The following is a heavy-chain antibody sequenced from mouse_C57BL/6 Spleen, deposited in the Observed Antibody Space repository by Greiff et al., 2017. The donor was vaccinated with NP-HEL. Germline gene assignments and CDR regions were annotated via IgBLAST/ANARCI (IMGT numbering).Heavy chain of an antibody. CDR2: IHPNSGST. CDR3: ARGYYGSRGFAY. J-gene: IGHJ3*01. CDR1: GYTFTSYW. D-gene: IGHD1-1*01. Sequence: QVQLQQPGAELVKPGASVKLSCKASGYTFTSYWMHWVKQRPGQGLEWIGMIHPNSGSTNYNEKFKSKATLTVDKSSSTAYMQLSSLTSEDTAVYYCARGYYGSRGFAYWGQGTLVTVSA. V-gene: IGHV1-64*01.